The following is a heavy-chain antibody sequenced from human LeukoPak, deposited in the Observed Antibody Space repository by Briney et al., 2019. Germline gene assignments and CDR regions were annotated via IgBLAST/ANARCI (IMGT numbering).Heavy chain of an antibody. V-gene: IGHV1-3*01. CDR1: GYSFSDYA. J-gene: IGHJ4*02. CDR2: INAGNGRT. Sequence: ASVKVSCKASGYSFSDYAVQWVRQAPGQRLEWMGWINAGNGRTEYSQNFQGRATITRDRSANTAYMELSSLRSEDTSIYYCARDRWTATETTYYLDYWGQGTLVTVSS. CDR3: ARDRWTATETTYYLDY. D-gene: IGHD4-17*01.